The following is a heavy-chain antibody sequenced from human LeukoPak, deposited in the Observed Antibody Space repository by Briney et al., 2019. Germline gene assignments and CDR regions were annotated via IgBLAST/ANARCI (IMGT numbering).Heavy chain of an antibody. Sequence: LAGGSLRLSCSASGFAFSIYTMYWVRRLQGRDRNMFQLSGSGNGGSIYYAGSVKGRFTISRDDSKSTLYLQMNGLRSEDTAVYYCVKDFGRVRGTPDSWGQGTLVTVSS. CDR2: SGSGNGGSI. CDR3: VKDFGRVRGTPDS. CDR1: GFAFSIYT. J-gene: IGHJ4*02. V-gene: IGHV3-64D*06. D-gene: IGHD3-10*01.